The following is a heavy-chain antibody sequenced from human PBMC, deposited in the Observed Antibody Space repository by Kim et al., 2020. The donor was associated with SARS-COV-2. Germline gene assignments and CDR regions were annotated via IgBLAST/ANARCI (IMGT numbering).Heavy chain of an antibody. J-gene: IGHJ6*02. Sequence: GGSLRLSCAASGFTFSSCAIHWVRQAPGKGLEWVAVISYDGSNKNYADSVKGRFTISRDNSKNTLYLQMNSLRAEDTDRYYCAGDPWSRLRGLTYSYYGMDVWGQGTTVTVSS. D-gene: IGHD3-10*01. CDR2: ISYDGSNK. V-gene: IGHV3-30-3*01. CDR1: GFTFSSCA. CDR3: AGDPWSRLRGLTYSYYGMDV.